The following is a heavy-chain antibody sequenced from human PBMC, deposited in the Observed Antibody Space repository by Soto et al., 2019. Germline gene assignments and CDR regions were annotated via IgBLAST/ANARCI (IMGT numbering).Heavy chain of an antibody. CDR1: GGTFSSYA. J-gene: IGHJ4*02. CDR2: IIPIFGTA. V-gene: IGHV1-69*01. CDR3: ARVMYHYGGNHSSVY. Sequence: QVQLVQSGAEVKKPGSSVKVSCKASGGTFSSYAISWVRQAPGQGLEWMGGIIPIFGTANYAQKFQGRVTINADESTSTAYMELSSMRSEDTAVYYCARVMYHYGGNHSSVYWGQGTLVTVSS. D-gene: IGHD4-17*01.